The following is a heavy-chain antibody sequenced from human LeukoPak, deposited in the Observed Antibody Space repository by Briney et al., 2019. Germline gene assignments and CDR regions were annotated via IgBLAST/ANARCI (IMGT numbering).Heavy chain of an antibody. J-gene: IGHJ5*02. D-gene: IGHD3-3*01. CDR2: IYYSGST. CDR3: ARGDYDFWSSSSRCWFDP. V-gene: IGHV4-31*03. CDR1: GGSISSGGYY. Sequence: PSETLSLTCTVSGGSISSGGYYWSWIRQHPGKGLEWIGYIYYSGSTYYNPSLKSRVTISVDTSKNQFSLKLSSVTAADTAVYYCARGDYDFWSSSSRCWFDPWGQGTLVTVSS.